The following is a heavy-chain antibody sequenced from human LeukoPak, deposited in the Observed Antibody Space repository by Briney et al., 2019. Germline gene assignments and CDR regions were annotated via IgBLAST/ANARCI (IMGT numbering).Heavy chain of an antibody. J-gene: IGHJ4*02. V-gene: IGHV4-34*01. Sequence: TSETLSLTCAVYGGSFSGYYWSWIRQPPGKGLEWIGEINHSGSTNYNPSLKSPVTISVDTSKNQFSLKLSSVTAADTAVYYCARELLRGDYWGQGTLVTVSS. CDR2: INHSGST. CDR3: ARELLRGDY. CDR1: GGSFSGYY. D-gene: IGHD1-26*01.